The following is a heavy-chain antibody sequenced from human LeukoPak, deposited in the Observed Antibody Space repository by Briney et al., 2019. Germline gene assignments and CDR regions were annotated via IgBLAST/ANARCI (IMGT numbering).Heavy chain of an antibody. Sequence: GGSLRLSCAASGFTFSDYWINWVRQPPGKGLEWVANIKQDGSEKHYVDSVKGRFTISRDNAKNSLYLQMNSLRAEDTAVYYCARYCGGDCYGIDVWGQGTTVTVSS. CDR1: GFTFSDYW. J-gene: IGHJ6*02. CDR3: ARYCGGDCYGIDV. CDR2: IKQDGSEK. V-gene: IGHV3-7*01. D-gene: IGHD2-21*01.